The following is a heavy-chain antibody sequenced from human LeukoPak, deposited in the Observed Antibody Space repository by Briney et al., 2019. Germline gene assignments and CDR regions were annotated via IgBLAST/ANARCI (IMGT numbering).Heavy chain of an antibody. CDR3: ARLWGYSYGYLDY. Sequence: PSETLSLTCTVSGGSISITSYYWGWIRQPPGKGLEWIGSIYKSGSTYYNPSLKSRVTISVDTSKNQFSLKLSSVTAADTAVHYCARLWGYSYGYLDYWGQGTLVTVSS. V-gene: IGHV4-39*01. CDR1: GGSISITSYY. D-gene: IGHD5-18*01. J-gene: IGHJ4*02. CDR2: IYKSGST.